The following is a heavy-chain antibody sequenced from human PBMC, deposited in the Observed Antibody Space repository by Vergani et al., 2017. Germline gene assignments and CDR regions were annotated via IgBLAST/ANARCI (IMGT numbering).Heavy chain of an antibody. J-gene: IGHJ4*02. Sequence: EVQLVESGGGLVQPGGSLRLSCAASGFTFSSYAMSWVRQAPGKGLEWVSAISGSGGSTYYADSVKGRFTISRDNSKKTLYLQMNSLRAEDTAVYYCAKGGPLDSVVVPAAMGVDYWGQGTLVTVSS. CDR3: AKGGPLDSVVVPAAMGVDY. CDR1: GFTFSSYA. V-gene: IGHV3-23*04. D-gene: IGHD2-2*03. CDR2: ISGSGGST.